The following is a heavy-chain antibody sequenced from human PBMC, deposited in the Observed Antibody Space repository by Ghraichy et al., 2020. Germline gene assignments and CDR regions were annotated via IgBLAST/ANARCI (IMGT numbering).Heavy chain of an antibody. CDR2: INSNTGKP. CDR3: ARGHSGGLYYVGRD. V-gene: IGHV7-4-1*02. Sequence: ASVKVSCKASGYSFTTYAMNWVRQAPGQGLEWMGWINSNTGKPTYAEDFTGRFVFSLDTSASTAYLQISGLKAEDTAVYYCARGHSGGLYYVGRDWGQGTLVTVS. J-gene: IGHJ4*02. CDR1: GYSFTTYA. D-gene: IGHD3-10*02.